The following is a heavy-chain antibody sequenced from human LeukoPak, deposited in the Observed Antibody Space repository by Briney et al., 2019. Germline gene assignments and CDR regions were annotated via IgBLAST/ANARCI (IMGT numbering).Heavy chain of an antibody. J-gene: IGHJ4*02. CDR2: ISGSGDNT. V-gene: IGHV3-23*01. CDR1: GFTFSSYA. CDR3: AKGSYYDSSGSFYFDY. D-gene: IGHD3-22*01. Sequence: PGGSLRLPCAASGFTFSSYAMSWVRQAPGKGLGWVSGISGSGDNTYYADSVKGRFTISRDNSKNTLYVQVNSLGTEDTAAYYCAKGSYYDSSGSFYFDYWGQGTLVTVSS.